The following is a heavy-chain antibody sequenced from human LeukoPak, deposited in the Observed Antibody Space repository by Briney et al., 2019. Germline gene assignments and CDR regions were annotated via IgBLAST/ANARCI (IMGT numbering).Heavy chain of an antibody. CDR1: GGTFTSYD. V-gene: IGHV1-8*01. Sequence: ASVKVSCKASGGTFTSYDINWVRQATGQGLEWMGWMNPNSGNTGYAQKFQGRVTMTRNTSISTAYMELSSLRSEDTAVYYCARGRDYGDLNWFDPWGQGTLVTVSS. CDR3: ARGRDYGDLNWFDP. J-gene: IGHJ5*02. D-gene: IGHD4-17*01. CDR2: MNPNSGNT.